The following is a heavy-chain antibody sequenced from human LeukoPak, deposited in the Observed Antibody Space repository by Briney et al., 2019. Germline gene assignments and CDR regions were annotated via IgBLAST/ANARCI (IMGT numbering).Heavy chain of an antibody. CDR1: GCTFSSYA. Sequence: SVKVSCKASGCTFSSYAISWVRQAPGQGLEWMGGIIPIFGTANYAQKFQGRVTITADESTSTAYMELSSLRSEDTAVYYCASGYYYDSSGYYYDYFDYWGQGTLVTVSS. J-gene: IGHJ4*02. CDR3: ASGYYYDSSGYYYDYFDY. CDR2: IIPIFGTA. D-gene: IGHD3-22*01. V-gene: IGHV1-69*13.